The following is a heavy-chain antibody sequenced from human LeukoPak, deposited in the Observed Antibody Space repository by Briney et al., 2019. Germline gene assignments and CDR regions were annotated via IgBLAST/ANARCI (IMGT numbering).Heavy chain of an antibody. J-gene: IGHJ6*04. CDR2: IGSSNTI. V-gene: IGHV3-48*03. Sequence: GGSLRLSCAASGFTFSTYEMNWVRQAPGKGLEWVSYIGSSNTIYYADSVKGRFTISRDNAKNSLYLHMNSLRAEDTAVYYCAREGRSGYDLTGYYGMDVWGKGTTVTVSS. CDR1: GFTFSTYE. CDR3: AREGRSGYDLTGYYGMDV. D-gene: IGHD5-12*01.